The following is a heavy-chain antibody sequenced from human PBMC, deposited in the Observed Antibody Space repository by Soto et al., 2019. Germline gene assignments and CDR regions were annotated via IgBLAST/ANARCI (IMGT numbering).Heavy chain of an antibody. J-gene: IGHJ6*02. V-gene: IGHV1-69*01. D-gene: IGHD3-10*01. CDR1: GVSFNNNG. CDR3: ARVLYYGSGSYSPYGMDV. Sequence: QVQLVQSGAEVKKPGSSVKVSCKTSGVSFNNNGIGWVRQAPGHGLEWMGGVSPPFRTSNYARKFQGRISITAYASTGTVNMELSSLTSEDTAQYYCARVLYYGSGSYSPYGMDVWRQGTTVTVSS. CDR2: VSPPFRTS.